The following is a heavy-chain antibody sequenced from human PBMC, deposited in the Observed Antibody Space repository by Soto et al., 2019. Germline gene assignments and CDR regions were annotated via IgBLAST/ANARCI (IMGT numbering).Heavy chain of an antibody. CDR1: GFTFSSYA. D-gene: IGHD7-27*01. Sequence: VQLVESGGGVVQPGRSLRLSCAASGFTFSSYAMHWVRQAPGKGLEWVAVISYDGSNKYYADSVKGRFTISRDNSKNTLYLQMNSLRAEDTAVYYCARPLGSDAFDIWGQGTMVTVSS. CDR3: ARPLGSDAFDI. J-gene: IGHJ3*02. CDR2: ISYDGSNK. V-gene: IGHV3-30-3*01.